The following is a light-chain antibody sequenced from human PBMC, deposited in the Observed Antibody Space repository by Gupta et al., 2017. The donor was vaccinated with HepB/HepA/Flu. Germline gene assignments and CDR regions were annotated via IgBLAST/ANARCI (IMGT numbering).Light chain of an antibody. J-gene: IGLJ3*02. CDR2: SDN. CDR1: SSNIGKNT. Sequence: QSLLTQPPSASGTPGQRVIITCSGGSSNIGKNTVTWYQQLPGTAPTLLIYSDNQRPSGVPDRFSGCRSGTSASLAISGRQARDGADYYCAAWEDSLWGFGGGTKVNVL. V-gene: IGLV1-44*01. CDR3: AAWEDSLWG.